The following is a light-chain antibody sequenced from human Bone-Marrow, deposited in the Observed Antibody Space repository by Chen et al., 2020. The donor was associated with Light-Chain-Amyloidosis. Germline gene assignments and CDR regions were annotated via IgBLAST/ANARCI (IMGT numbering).Light chain of an antibody. V-gene: IGKV3-20*01. CDR3: QQYDSPQRT. Sequence: EIVLTQSPGTLSLSQGERATLSCRASQRLDHNYLAWYQQRPGQAPRLLVYASSTRAAGIPDRFSGGGSGTDFSLTIDRLEPEDFAVYYRQQYDSPQRTFGQGIKLEI. CDR2: ASS. CDR1: QRLDHNY. J-gene: IGKJ2*01.